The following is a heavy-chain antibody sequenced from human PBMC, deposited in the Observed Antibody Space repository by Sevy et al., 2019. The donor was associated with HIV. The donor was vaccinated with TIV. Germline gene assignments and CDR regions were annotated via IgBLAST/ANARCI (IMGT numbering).Heavy chain of an antibody. CDR3: ARAKPIAAAGNWFDP. Sequence: SETLSLTCTVSGGSISSYYWSWIRQPAGKGLEWIGRIYTSGSTNYNPSLKSRVTMSVDTSKNQFSLKLSSVTAADMAVYYCARAKPIAAAGNWFDPWGQGTLVTVSS. D-gene: IGHD6-13*01. J-gene: IGHJ5*02. CDR2: IYTSGST. V-gene: IGHV4-4*07. CDR1: GGSISSYY.